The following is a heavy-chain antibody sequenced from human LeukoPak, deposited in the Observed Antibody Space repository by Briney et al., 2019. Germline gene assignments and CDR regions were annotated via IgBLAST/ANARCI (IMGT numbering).Heavy chain of an antibody. CDR1: GGSISSSSYY. CDR2: IYYSGST. J-gene: IGHJ4*02. CDR3: ARGYCSSTSCYIGAIDY. D-gene: IGHD2-2*02. V-gene: IGHV4-39*01. Sequence: SETLSLTCTVSGGSISSSSYYWGWIRQPPGKGLEWTGSIYYSGSTYYNPSLKSRVTISVDTSKNQFSLKLSSVTAADTAVYYCARGYCSSTSCYIGAIDYWGQGTLVTVSS.